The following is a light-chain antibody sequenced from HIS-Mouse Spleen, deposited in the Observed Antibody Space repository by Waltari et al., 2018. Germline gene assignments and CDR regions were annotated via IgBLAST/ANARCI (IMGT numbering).Light chain of an antibody. J-gene: IGLJ3*02. CDR1: SLRSYY. V-gene: IGLV3-19*01. CDR3: NSRDSSGNHWV. CDR2: GKN. Sequence: SSELTQDPAVSVALGQTVRITCQGDSLRSYYASWYQQKPGQAPVLVIYGKNNRPSGIPYRFSGSSSGNTAAVTITGAQAEDEADYYCNSRDSSGNHWVFGGWTKLTVL.